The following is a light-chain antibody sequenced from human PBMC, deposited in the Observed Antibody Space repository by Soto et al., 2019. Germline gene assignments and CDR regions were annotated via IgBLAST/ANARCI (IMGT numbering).Light chain of an antibody. Sequence: QFALTQPASVSRSPGLSITISCSGTTSDVGIVSWYQHHPGKAPKLMIHEVTRRPSGVSDRFSGSKSGNSASLTISGLQAEDEADYFCCSFGGSGYVFGTGTKVT. CDR3: CSFGGSGYV. V-gene: IGLV2-23*02. CDR2: EVT. CDR1: TSDVGI. J-gene: IGLJ1*01.